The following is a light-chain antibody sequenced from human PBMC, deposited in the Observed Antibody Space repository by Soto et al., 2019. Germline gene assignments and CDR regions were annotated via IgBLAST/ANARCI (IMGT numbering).Light chain of an antibody. Sequence: SAVTKPASAPGPPGRSSTMSCTGTSIDVGGYNYVSWYQQHPGKAPKLMIYEVSNRPSGVSNRFSGSKSGNTASLTISGLQAEDDADYYCSSYTRSSTPLVFGTGTKVTVL. J-gene: IGLJ1*01. CDR1: SIDVGGYNY. V-gene: IGLV2-14*01. CDR2: EVS. CDR3: SSYTRSSTPLV.